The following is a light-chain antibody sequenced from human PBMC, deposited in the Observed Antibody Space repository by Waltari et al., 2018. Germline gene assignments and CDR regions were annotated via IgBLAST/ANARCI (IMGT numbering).Light chain of an antibody. CDR2: EVS. CDR1: QSLLHTDGKTF. Sequence: LLLTQTPLPLPVTPGQPASISCKSSQSLLHTDGKTFLYWYQQKPGQPPQLLIYEVSKRFSGVPDRFSGSGSGTDFTLKISRVEAEDVGIYYCMQSLYLPGTFGQGTKLEI. CDR3: MQSLYLPGT. J-gene: IGKJ2*01. V-gene: IGKV2D-29*01.